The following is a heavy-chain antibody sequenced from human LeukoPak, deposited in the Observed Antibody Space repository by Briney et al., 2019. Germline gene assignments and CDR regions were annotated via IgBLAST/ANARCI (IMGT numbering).Heavy chain of an antibody. CDR3: VTDWEGPHL. D-gene: IGHD1-26*01. V-gene: IGHV3-15*01. Sequence: GGTLRLSCVASGFTFSTAWMIWVRQTPEKGLECVAHIRSEIAGGTTDYAAPVKGRFTISREDSKNAVYLQMNSLKIEDTAVYYCVTDWEGPHLWGQGTLVTVSS. CDR1: GFTFSTAW. J-gene: IGHJ4*02. CDR2: IRSEIAGGTT.